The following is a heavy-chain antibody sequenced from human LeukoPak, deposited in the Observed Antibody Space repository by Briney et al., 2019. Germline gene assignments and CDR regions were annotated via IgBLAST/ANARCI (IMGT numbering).Heavy chain of an antibody. Sequence: SVKVSCKASGGTFSSYAISWVRQAPGQGLEWMGGIIPIFGTANYAQKFQGRVTITADESTSTAYMELSSLRSEDTAVYYCATHSPEWRYSGYYNYYYIDVWGKGTTVTVSS. CDR2: IIPIFGTA. CDR3: ATHSPEWRYSGYYNYYYIDV. D-gene: IGHD5-12*01. J-gene: IGHJ6*03. V-gene: IGHV1-69*13. CDR1: GGTFSSYA.